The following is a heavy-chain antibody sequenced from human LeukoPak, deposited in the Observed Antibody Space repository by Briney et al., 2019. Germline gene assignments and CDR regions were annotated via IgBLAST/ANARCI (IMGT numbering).Heavy chain of an antibody. Sequence: SETLSLTCTVSGDSISSYYWSWIRQPPGKGLEWIGSIYHSGSTYYNPSLKSRVTISIDTSKNQFSLTLSSVTAADTAIYYCTREGPRGYSYPDYWGQGTLVTVSS. CDR1: GDSISSYY. CDR3: TREGPRGYSYPDY. CDR2: IYHSGST. D-gene: IGHD5-18*01. V-gene: IGHV4-38-2*02. J-gene: IGHJ4*02.